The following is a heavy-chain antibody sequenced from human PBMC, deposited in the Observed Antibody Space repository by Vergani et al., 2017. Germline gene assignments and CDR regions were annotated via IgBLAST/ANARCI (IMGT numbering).Heavy chain of an antibody. CDR2: ISYDGSNK. D-gene: IGHD6-6*01. Sequence: QVQLVESGGGVVQPGRSLRLSCAASGFTFSSYAMHWVRQAPGKGLEWVAVISYDGSNKYYADSVKGRFTISRDNSKNTLYLQMNSLRAEDTAVYYCARESSIATLVGGTCFDYWGQGTLVTVSS. V-gene: IGHV3-30*04. CDR3: ARESSIATLVGGTCFDY. J-gene: IGHJ4*02. CDR1: GFTFSSYA.